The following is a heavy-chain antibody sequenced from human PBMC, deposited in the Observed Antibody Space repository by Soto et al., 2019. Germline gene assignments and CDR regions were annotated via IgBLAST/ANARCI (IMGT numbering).Heavy chain of an antibody. CDR3: ARDLEYSGSSQADY. Sequence: GGSLRLSCAASGFTFSSYWMSWVRQAPGKGLEWVANIKQDGSEKYYVDSVKGRFTISRDNAKNSLYLQMNSLRAEDTAVYYCARDLEYSGSSQADYWGQGTLVTVSS. CDR1: GFTFSSYW. D-gene: IGHD1-26*01. J-gene: IGHJ4*02. V-gene: IGHV3-7*01. CDR2: IKQDGSEK.